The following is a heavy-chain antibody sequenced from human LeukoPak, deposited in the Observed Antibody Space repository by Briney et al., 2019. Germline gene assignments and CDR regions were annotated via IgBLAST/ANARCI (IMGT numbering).Heavy chain of an antibody. J-gene: IGHJ4*02. Sequence: SETLSLTCAVYGGSFSGYYWSWIRQPPGKGLEWIGEINHGGSTNYNPSLKSRVTISVDTSKNQFSLKLSSVTAADTAVYYCARTTMIAHATNYWGQGTLVTVSP. D-gene: IGHD3-22*01. CDR1: GGSFSGYY. CDR2: INHGGST. CDR3: ARTTMIAHATNY. V-gene: IGHV4-34*01.